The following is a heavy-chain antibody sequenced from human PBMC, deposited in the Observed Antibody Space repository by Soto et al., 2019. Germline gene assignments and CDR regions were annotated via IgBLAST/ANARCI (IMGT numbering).Heavy chain of an antibody. CDR2: INPNSGGT. CDR3: ARLGGDSSS. Sequence: QVQLVQSGAELKKPGASVKVSCKGSGYTFTDYYMHWVRQAPGQGLEWMGWINPNSGGTNYAQNFRGRVTMTSDTSSGTAYMELSSLMSDDSAVYYCARLGGDSSSWGQGTLVTVSS. D-gene: IGHD4-17*01. J-gene: IGHJ5*02. CDR1: GYTFTDYY. V-gene: IGHV1-2*02.